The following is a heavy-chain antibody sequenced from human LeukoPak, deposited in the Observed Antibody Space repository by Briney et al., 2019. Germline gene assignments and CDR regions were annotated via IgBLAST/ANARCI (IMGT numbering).Heavy chain of an antibody. D-gene: IGHD3-22*01. Sequence: SETLSLTCTVSGDSISSGGYYWSWIRQHPGKGLEWIGYIYYSGSTYYNPSLKSRVTISVDTSKNQFSLKLSSVTAADTAVYYCARGGGPYYYDSSGYYQFDYWGQGTLVTVSS. CDR2: IYYSGST. CDR1: GDSISSGGYY. V-gene: IGHV4-31*03. J-gene: IGHJ4*02. CDR3: ARGGGPYYYDSSGYYQFDY.